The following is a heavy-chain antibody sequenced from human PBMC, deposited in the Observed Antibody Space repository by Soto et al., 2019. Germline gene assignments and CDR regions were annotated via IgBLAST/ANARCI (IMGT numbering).Heavy chain of an antibody. J-gene: IGHJ5*02. D-gene: IGHD2-8*01. CDR1: GLTFSSYW. Sequence: GGSLRLSCAASGLTFSSYWMSWVRQAPGKGLEWVANIKQDGSEKYYVDSVKGRFTISRDNAKNSLYLQMNSLRAEDTAVYYCARDLGYCTNGVCKLGWFDPWGQGTLVTVSS. V-gene: IGHV3-7*01. CDR3: ARDLGYCTNGVCKLGWFDP. CDR2: IKQDGSEK.